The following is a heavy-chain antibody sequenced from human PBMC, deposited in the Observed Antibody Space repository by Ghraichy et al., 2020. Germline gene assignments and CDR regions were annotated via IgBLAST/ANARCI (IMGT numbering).Heavy chain of an antibody. CDR2: IYYSGST. CDR3: ARVEGGDYDGGSRSDIFDY. D-gene: IGHD3-16*01. Sequence: SETLSLTCAVSGGSISSGGYSWSWIRQPPGKGLEWIGYIYYSGSTYYNPSLKSRVTISVDTSKNQFSLKLSSVTAADTAVYYCARVEGGDYDGGSRSDIFDYWGQGTLVTVSS. V-gene: IGHV4-30-4*07. CDR1: GGSISSGGYS. J-gene: IGHJ4*02.